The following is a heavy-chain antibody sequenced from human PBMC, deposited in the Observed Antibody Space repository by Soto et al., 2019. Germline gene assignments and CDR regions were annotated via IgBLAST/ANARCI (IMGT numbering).Heavy chain of an antibody. V-gene: IGHV3-21*01. CDR2: ITSSSGHI. D-gene: IGHD3-10*01. J-gene: IGHJ6*02. Sequence: GALRVACQASVFTLSTYTMNWVRQGSGKGLEWVSSITSSSGHIYYADSVKGRFTISRDNARNSLYLQMNSLRAEDTAVYYCVRERGLSSFYGMDVWGQGTTVTVSS. CDR3: VRERGLSSFYGMDV. CDR1: VFTLSTYT.